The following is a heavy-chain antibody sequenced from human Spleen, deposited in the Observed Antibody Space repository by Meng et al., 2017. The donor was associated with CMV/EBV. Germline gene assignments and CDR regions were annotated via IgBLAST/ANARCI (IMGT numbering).Heavy chain of an antibody. Sequence: SVKVSCKASGGTFSSYTISWVRQAPGQGLEWMGRIIPILGIANYAQKFQGRVTITADKSTSTAYMELSSLRSEDTAVYYCARGLGVTGSPRVDWGQGTLVTVSS. CDR2: IIPILGIA. CDR1: GGTFSSYT. CDR3: ARGLGVTGSPRVD. D-gene: IGHD2-21*02. V-gene: IGHV1-69*02. J-gene: IGHJ4*02.